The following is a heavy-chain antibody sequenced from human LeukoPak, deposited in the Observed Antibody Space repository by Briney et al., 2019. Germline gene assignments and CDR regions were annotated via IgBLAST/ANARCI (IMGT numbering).Heavy chain of an antibody. Sequence: GGSLRLSCIASQFSLSGYWMRWVRQAPGNGLEWVANIKEDGSEMYYADSVRGRFTISRDNAKNSLYLQMNNLIAEDTAVYYGARGGVTHGFDIWGQGTVVTVSS. J-gene: IGHJ3*02. CDR3: ARGGVTHGFDI. CDR1: QFSLSGYW. CDR2: IKEDGSEM. D-gene: IGHD2-21*02. V-gene: IGHV3-7*01.